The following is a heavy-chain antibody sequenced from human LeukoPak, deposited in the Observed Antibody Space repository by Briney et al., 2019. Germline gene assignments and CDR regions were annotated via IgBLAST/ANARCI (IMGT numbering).Heavy chain of an antibody. CDR1: GYTFTSYG. J-gene: IGHJ3*02. CDR3: ARTWGTAWGRAFDI. CDR2: ISAYNGNT. D-gene: IGHD7-27*01. V-gene: IGHV1-18*01. Sequence: ASVKVSCKASGYTFTSYGISWVRQAPGQGLEWMGWISAYNGNTNYAQKLQGGVTITTDTSTSTAYMELSSLRSEDTAVYYCARTWGTAWGRAFDIWGQGTMVTVSS.